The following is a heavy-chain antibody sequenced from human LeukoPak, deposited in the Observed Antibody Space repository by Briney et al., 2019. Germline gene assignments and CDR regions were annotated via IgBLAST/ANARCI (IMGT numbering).Heavy chain of an antibody. CDR3: TRHVMLSYYDSSGYYDYYYYMDV. V-gene: IGHV3-73*01. Sequence: GGSLRLSCAASGFTFSGSAMHWARQASGKGLEWVGRIRSKANSYATAYAASVKGRFTISRDDSKNTAYLQMNSLKTEDTAVYYCTRHVMLSYYDSSGYYDYYYYMDVWGKGTTVTVSS. D-gene: IGHD3-22*01. J-gene: IGHJ6*03. CDR2: IRSKANSYAT. CDR1: GFTFSGSA.